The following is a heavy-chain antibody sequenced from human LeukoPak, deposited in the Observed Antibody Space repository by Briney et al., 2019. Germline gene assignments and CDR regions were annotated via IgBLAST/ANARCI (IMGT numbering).Heavy chain of an antibody. V-gene: IGHV3-11*04. CDR3: ARDLVVVPAARSYYYYGMDV. D-gene: IGHD2-2*01. J-gene: IGHJ6*04. Sequence: PGGSLRLSCAASGFTFSDYYMSWIRQAPGKGLEWVSYISSSGNTMYYADSVKGRFTISRDNAKNSLYLQMNSLGAEDTAVYYCARDLVVVPAARSYYYYGMDVWGKGTTVTVSS. CDR1: GFTFSDYY. CDR2: ISSSGNTM.